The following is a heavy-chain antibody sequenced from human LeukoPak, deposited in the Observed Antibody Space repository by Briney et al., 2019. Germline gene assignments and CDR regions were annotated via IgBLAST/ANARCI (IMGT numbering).Heavy chain of an antibody. J-gene: IGHJ3*02. D-gene: IGHD4-17*01. CDR3: AKERTVTTGTYDAFDI. CDR2: IWYDGSDK. Sequence: PGGSLRLXCAASGFTFGFHGMHWVRQAPGKGLEWVAVIWYDGSDKYYADSVKGRFTISRDNSKSTLYLQMNSLRAEDTAVYYCAKERTVTTGTYDAFDIWGQGTMVTVSS. V-gene: IGHV3-33*06. CDR1: GFTFGFHG.